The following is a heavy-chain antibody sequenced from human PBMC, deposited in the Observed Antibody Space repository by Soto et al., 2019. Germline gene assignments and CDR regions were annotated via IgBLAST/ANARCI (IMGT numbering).Heavy chain of an antibody. CDR1: GYTFTNYD. J-gene: IGHJ6*02. Sequence: QVHLVQFGAEVKKPGASVKVSCKASGYTFTNYDINWVRQAPGQGLEWMGWISTYTGNTNYAQKLQGRFTMTTDTSPSTAYMELRSLRSDDTAVYYCARGYYYGSGRPTPGGMDVWGQETTVTVSS. D-gene: IGHD3-10*01. CDR2: ISTYTGNT. CDR3: ARGYYYGSGRPTPGGMDV. V-gene: IGHV1-18*01.